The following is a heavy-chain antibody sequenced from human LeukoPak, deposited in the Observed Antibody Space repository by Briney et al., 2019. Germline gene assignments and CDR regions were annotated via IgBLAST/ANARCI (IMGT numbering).Heavy chain of an antibody. V-gene: IGHV4-59*01. CDR3: ARDLNFDTNWFDP. CDR2: IYYSGST. J-gene: IGHJ5*02. D-gene: IGHD3-9*01. CDR1: GGSISSYY. Sequence: SETLSLTCTVFGGSISSYYWSWIRQPPGKGLEWIGYIYYSGSTNYNPSLKSRVTISVDTSKNQFSLKLSSVTAADTAVYYCARDLNFDTNWFDPWGQGTLVTVSS.